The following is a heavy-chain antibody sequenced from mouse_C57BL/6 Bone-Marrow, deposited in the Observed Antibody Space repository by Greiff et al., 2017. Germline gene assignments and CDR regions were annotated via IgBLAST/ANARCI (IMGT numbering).Heavy chain of an antibody. D-gene: IGHD1-1*01. CDR3: ARYGLRWYFDY. CDR2: IDPSDSET. J-gene: IGHJ2*01. CDR1: GYTFTSYW. Sequence: VKLQQPGAELVRPGSSVKLSCKASGYTFTSYWMHWVKQRPIQGLEWIGNIDPSDSETHYNQKFKDKATLTVDKSSSTAYMQLSSLTSEDAAVXYCARYGLRWYFDYWGQGTTLTVSS. V-gene: IGHV1-52*01.